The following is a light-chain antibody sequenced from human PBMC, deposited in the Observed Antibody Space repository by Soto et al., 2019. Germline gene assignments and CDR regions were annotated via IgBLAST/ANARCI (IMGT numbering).Light chain of an antibody. CDR2: GAS. J-gene: IGKJ1*01. Sequence: EIVLTQSPGTLSLSPGERVTLSCRASQSVSSSYLAWYQQKPGEAPMLLIYGASTRAAGIPDRFTGSGSGADFTLTISRLEPEDFAVYYCQQYDNSSSWTFGQGTKVEIK. CDR3: QQYDNSSSWT. CDR1: QSVSSSY. V-gene: IGKV3-20*01.